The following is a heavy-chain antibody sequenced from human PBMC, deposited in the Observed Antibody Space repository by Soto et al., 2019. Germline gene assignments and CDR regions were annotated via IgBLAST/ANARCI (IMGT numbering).Heavy chain of an antibody. V-gene: IGHV1-69*06. D-gene: IGHD5-18*01. CDR2: IIPIFGTA. CDR3: AREPTANYGMDV. CDR1: GGTFSSYA. Sequence: WASVKVSCKASGGTFSSYAISWVRQAPGQGLEWMGGIIPIFGTANYAQKFQGRVTITADKSTSTAYMELSSLRSEDTAVYYCAREPTANYGMDVWGQGTTVTVSS. J-gene: IGHJ6*02.